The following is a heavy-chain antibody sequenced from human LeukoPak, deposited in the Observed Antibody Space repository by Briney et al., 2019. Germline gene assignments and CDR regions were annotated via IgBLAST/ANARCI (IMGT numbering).Heavy chain of an antibody. CDR2: ISSSGSYT. J-gene: IGHJ6*02. CDR3: AMCSGGSCLNYYGMDV. D-gene: IGHD2-15*01. V-gene: IGHV3-21*01. Sequence: GGSLRLSCAASGFTFSSYNMNWVRQAPGKGLGLVSSISSSGSYTFYADSMKGRFTISRDSARNSLYLQMNSLRAEDTAVYYCAMCSGGSCLNYYGMDVWGQGTTVTVSS. CDR1: GFTFSSYN.